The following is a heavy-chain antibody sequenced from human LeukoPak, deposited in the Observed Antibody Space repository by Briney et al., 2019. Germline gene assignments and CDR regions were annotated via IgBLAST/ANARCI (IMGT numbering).Heavy chain of an antibody. CDR2: IKQDGSEK. Sequence: GGSLRLSCAASGFTLSSYWMSWVRQAPGKGLEWVANIKQDGSEKYYVDSVKGRFTISRDNVKNSLYLQMNSLRAEDTAVYYCARDYSSSWYGTLGFFDYWGQGTLVTVSS. J-gene: IGHJ4*02. D-gene: IGHD6-13*01. CDR3: ARDYSSSWYGTLGFFDY. V-gene: IGHV3-7*01. CDR1: GFTLSSYW.